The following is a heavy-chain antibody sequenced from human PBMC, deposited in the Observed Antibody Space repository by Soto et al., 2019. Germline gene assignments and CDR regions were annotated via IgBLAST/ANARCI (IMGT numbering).Heavy chain of an antibody. Sequence: QVQLVQSGAEVKKPGSSVKVSCKASGGTFSSFSFSWVRQAPGQGLEWMGGIISILGGPNYAQKFQGRVTITADEYTSTGYMEMSSLRSDDTAVYYCARSSGCSQDYYQFGMVVWGQGTTVTVSS. CDR2: IISILGGP. V-gene: IGHV1-69*01. J-gene: IGHJ6*02. D-gene: IGHD2-15*01. CDR3: ARSSGCSQDYYQFGMVV. CDR1: GGTFSSFS.